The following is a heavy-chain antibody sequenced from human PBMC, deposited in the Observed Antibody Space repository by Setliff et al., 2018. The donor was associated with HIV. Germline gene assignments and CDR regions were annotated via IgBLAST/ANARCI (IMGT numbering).Heavy chain of an antibody. CDR2: IGPYNGRT. V-gene: IGHV1-18*01. D-gene: IGHD3-10*01. CDR1: GYMFIAYG. CDR3: ARGGPVLLWFGELYNYYYYMDV. J-gene: IGHJ6*03. Sequence: ASVKVSCKTSGYMFIAYGMSWVRRAPGQGLEWLGWIGPYNGRTEYAQEFQGRVTMTRDTSTSTVYMELSSLRSEDTAVYYCARGGPVLLWFGELYNYYYYMDVWGKGTTVTVSS.